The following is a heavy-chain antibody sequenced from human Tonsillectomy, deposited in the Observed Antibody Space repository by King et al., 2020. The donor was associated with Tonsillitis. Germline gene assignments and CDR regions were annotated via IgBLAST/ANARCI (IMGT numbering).Heavy chain of an antibody. CDR3: ARSEQELSTYYYYYYMDV. CDR2: IDPSDSHT. Sequence: VQLVESGAEVKKPGESLRISCKGCGYSFTSYWINWVRQMPGKGLEWMGRIDPSDSHTNYSPSFQGHVSISADKSITTAYLQWSSLEAPDTAIYYCARSEQELSTYYYYYYMDVWGKGTTVTVSS. J-gene: IGHJ6*03. D-gene: IGHD6-13*01. CDR1: GYSFTSYW. V-gene: IGHV5-10-1*03.